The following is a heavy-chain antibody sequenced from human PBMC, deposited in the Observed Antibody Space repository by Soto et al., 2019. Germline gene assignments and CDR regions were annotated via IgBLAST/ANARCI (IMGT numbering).Heavy chain of an antibody. V-gene: IGHV1-18*04. CDR3: ARDILNGLGWLLYNYYYYGMDV. Sequence: ASVKVSCKASGYTFTSYGISWVRQAPGQGLEWMGWISAYNGNTNYAQKLQGRVTMTTDTSTSTAYMELRSLRSDDTAVYYCARDILNGLGWLLYNYYYYGMDVWGQGTTVTVSS. CDR2: ISAYNGNT. D-gene: IGHD3-3*01. J-gene: IGHJ6*02. CDR1: GYTFTSYG.